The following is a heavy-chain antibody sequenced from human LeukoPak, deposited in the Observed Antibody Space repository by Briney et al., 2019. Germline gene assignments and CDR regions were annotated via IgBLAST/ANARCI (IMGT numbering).Heavy chain of an antibody. CDR3: AREIAVAGTNYSDY. D-gene: IGHD6-19*01. Sequence: ASVKVSCKASGYTFTSYGISWVRQAPGQGLEWMGWISAYNGNTNYAQKLQGRVTMTTDTSTSTAYMELRSLRSDDTAVYYCAREIAVAGTNYSDYWGQGTLVTVSS. V-gene: IGHV1-18*01. J-gene: IGHJ4*02. CDR1: GYTFTSYG. CDR2: ISAYNGNT.